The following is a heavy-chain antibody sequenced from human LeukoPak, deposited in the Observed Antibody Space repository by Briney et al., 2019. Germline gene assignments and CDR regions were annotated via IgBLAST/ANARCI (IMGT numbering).Heavy chain of an antibody. D-gene: IGHD5-18*01. CDR1: GGSFSGYY. CDR2: INHSGST. Sequence: SETLSLTCAVYGGSFSGYYWSWIRQPPGKGLEWIGEINHSGSTNYNPSLKSRVTISVDTSKDQFSLKLSSVTAADTAVYYCARGGYSYGYDFDYWGQGTLVTVSS. J-gene: IGHJ4*02. V-gene: IGHV4-34*01. CDR3: ARGGYSYGYDFDY.